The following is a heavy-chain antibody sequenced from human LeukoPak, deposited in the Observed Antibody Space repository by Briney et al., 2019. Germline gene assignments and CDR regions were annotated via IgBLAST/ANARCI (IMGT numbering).Heavy chain of an antibody. CDR3: ARVTTGGYYNC. V-gene: IGHV4-61*02. D-gene: IGHD3-22*01. J-gene: IGHJ4*02. CDR1: GGSLSSGIYY. Sequence: PSETLSLTCTVSGGSLSSGIYYWRWLRQPAGKGLEWIGRIYTSGSTNYNPSLKSRVTISVDTSKNQFSLKLSSVTAADTAVYYCARVTTGGYYNCWGQGTLVTGSS. CDR2: IYTSGST.